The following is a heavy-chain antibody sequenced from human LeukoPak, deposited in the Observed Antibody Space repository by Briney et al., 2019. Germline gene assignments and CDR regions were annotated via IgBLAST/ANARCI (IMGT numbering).Heavy chain of an antibody. CDR1: GGSISSGGYY. CDR3: ARGVWFGELTAYYYYYGMDV. J-gene: IGHJ6*02. Sequence: SETLSLTCTVSGGSISSGGYYWSWIRQHPGKGLEWIGYIYYSGSTYYNPSLKSRVTISVDTSKNQFSLKLSSVTAADTAVYYCARGVWFGELTAYYYYYGMDVWGQGTTVTVSS. CDR2: IYYSGST. V-gene: IGHV4-31*03. D-gene: IGHD3-10*01.